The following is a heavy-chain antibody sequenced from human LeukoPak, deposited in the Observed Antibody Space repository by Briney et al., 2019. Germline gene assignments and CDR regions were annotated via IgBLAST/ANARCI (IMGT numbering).Heavy chain of an antibody. CDR2: INPSGGST. CDR3: ARDERYYDSSGYYYPLGY. V-gene: IGHV1-46*01. CDR1: GYTFTSYY. Sequence: ASVKVSCKASGYTFTSYYMHWVRQAPGQGLEWMGIINPSGGSTSYAQKFQGRVTMTRDTSTSTVYMELSSLRSEDTAVYYCARDERYYDSSGYYYPLGYWGQGTLVTVSS. D-gene: IGHD3-22*01. J-gene: IGHJ4*02.